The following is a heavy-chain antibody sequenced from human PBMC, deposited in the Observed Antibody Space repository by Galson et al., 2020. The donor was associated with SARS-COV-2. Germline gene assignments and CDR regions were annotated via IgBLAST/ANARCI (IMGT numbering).Heavy chain of an antibody. CDR2: IYHSGST. D-gene: IGHD6-13*01. CDR1: GYSISSGYY. CDR3: ARDSFDRAGSALYFDY. V-gene: IGHV4-38-2*02. Sequence: SETLSLTCTVSGYSISSGYYWGWIRQPPGKGLEWIGSIYHSGSTYYNPSLKSRVTISVDTSKNQFSLKLSSVTAAYTAVYYCARDSFDRAGSALYFDYWGQGTLVTVSS. J-gene: IGHJ4*02.